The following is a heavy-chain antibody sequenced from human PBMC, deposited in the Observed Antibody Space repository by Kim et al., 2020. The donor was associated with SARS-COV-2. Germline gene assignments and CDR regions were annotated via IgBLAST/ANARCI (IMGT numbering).Heavy chain of an antibody. J-gene: IGHJ6*02. V-gene: IGHV1-46*01. D-gene: IGHD6-13*01. CDR3: AVFGTAAQGYYYYGMDV. CDR1: GYTFTSYY. CDR2: INPSGGST. Sequence: ASVKVSCKASGYTFTSYYMHWVRQAPGQGLEWMGIINPSGGSTSYAQKFQGRVTMTRDTSTSTVYMELSSLRSEDTAVYYCAVFGTAAQGYYYYGMDVWGQGTTVTVSS.